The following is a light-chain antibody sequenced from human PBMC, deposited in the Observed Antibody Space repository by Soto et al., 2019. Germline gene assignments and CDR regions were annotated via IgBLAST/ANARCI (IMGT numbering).Light chain of an antibody. CDR1: QSVGNN. J-gene: IGKJ4*01. Sequence: EIVLTQSPATLSLSPGERATLSCRASQSVGNNLAWYQQKPGQAPGLLIYEASTRATGIPARSSGSGSGTDFTLTISSLEPEDFAVYYCQQHANWPLTFGGGTKV. CDR2: EAS. V-gene: IGKV3-11*01. CDR3: QQHANWPLT.